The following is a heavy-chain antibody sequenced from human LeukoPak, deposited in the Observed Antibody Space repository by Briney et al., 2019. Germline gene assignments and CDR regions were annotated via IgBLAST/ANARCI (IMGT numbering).Heavy chain of an antibody. V-gene: IGHV1-18*01. CDR1: GYTFTSYG. CDR3: AREGVLRYCSSTSCYSERYFDY. J-gene: IGHJ4*02. Sequence: ASVKVSCKASGYTFTSYGISWVRQAPGQGLEWMGWISAYNGNTNYAQKLQGRVTMTTDTSTSTAYMELRSLRSDDTAVYYCAREGVLRYCSSTSCYSERYFDYWGQGTLVTVSS. D-gene: IGHD2-2*02. CDR2: ISAYNGNT.